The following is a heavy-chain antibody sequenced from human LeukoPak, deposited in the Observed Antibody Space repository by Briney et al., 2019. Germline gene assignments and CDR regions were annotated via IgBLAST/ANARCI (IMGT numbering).Heavy chain of an antibody. D-gene: IGHD6-25*01. Sequence: SETLSLTCTVSGGSISGGGYYWSWIRQHPGKGLEWIGCIYHSGTTYYNLSLKSRITISVDTSKNQFSLKLSSVTAADTAVYFCARDRGGSYHYYGMDVWGQGTTVTASS. CDR1: GGSISGGGYY. CDR3: ARDRGGSYHYYGMDV. J-gene: IGHJ6*02. V-gene: IGHV4-31*03. CDR2: IYHSGTT.